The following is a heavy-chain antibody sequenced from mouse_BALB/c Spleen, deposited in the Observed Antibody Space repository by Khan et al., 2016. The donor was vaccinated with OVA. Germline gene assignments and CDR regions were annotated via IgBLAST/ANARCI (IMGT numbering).Heavy chain of an antibody. Sequence: QVQLKESGPGLVAPSQSLSITCTVSGFSLTSYGVHWVRQPPGKGLEWLGVIWAGGSTNYNSALMYSLSISKDNSKCKVFLKMNSLQTDDTAMYCCARLGDIWGQGTTLTVSS. CDR3: ARLGDI. J-gene: IGHJ2*01. CDR1: GFSLTSYG. V-gene: IGHV2-9*02. D-gene: IGHD3-1*01. CDR2: IWAGGST.